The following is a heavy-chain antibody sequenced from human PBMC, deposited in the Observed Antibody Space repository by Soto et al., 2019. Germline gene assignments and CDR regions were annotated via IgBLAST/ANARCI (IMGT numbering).Heavy chain of an antibody. CDR2: IIPISGTA. Sequence: QVQLVQSGAEVKKPGSSVKVSCKASGGTFSSYAISWVRQAPGQGLEWMGGIIPISGTANYAQKFQVTVTITADESPSTAYMELRSLRSADTAVCSCARSRGSSTRLDIYYYIYYGMDVWGQATTVTVSS. D-gene: IGHD2-2*01. V-gene: IGHV1-69*01. CDR1: GGTFSSYA. CDR3: ARSRGSSTRLDIYYYIYYGMDV. J-gene: IGHJ6*01.